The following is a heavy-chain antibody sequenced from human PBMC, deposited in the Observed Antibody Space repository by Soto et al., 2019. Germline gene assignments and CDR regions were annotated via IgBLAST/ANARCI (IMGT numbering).Heavy chain of an antibody. CDR1: GFTFSSYG. CDR3: PSQYTYSSSSYYYGMDV. CDR2: IWYDGSNK. Sequence: GGSLRLSCAAAGFTFSSYGMHWVRQAPGKGLEWVAVIWYDGSNKYYADSVKGRCTISRDNSKHTLYLQMNSLRAEDTAVYYCPSQYTYSSSSYYYGMDVCRQGPTVTVSS. J-gene: IGHJ6*02. V-gene: IGHV3-33*01. D-gene: IGHD6-13*01.